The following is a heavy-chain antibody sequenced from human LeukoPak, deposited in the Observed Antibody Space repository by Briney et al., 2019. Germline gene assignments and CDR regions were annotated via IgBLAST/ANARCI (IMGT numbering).Heavy chain of an antibody. CDR3: ARARLGIVDY. Sequence: GGSLRLSCAASGFTFSSYAMSWVRQVPGKGLEWVSSIYGSGGSTYYADSVKGRFTISRDNSKNKLYLQMNSLRAEDTAVYYCARARLGIVDYWGQGTLVTVSS. J-gene: IGHJ4*02. CDR2: IYGSGGST. D-gene: IGHD7-27*01. V-gene: IGHV3-23*01. CDR1: GFTFSSYA.